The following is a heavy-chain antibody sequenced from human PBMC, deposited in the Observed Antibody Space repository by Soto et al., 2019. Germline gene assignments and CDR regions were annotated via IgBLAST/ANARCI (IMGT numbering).Heavy chain of an antibody. CDR2: ISGSGGST. CDR3: ARSGSHARNYYYGMDV. D-gene: IGHD1-26*01. Sequence: PGGPLRLSCAASGFTFSSYAMSWIRKAPGKGLEWVSAISGSGGSTYYADSVKGRFTISRDNSKNTLYLQMNSLRAEDTAVYYCARSGSHARNYYYGMDVWGQGTTVTVSS. J-gene: IGHJ6*02. V-gene: IGHV3-23*01. CDR1: GFTFSSYA.